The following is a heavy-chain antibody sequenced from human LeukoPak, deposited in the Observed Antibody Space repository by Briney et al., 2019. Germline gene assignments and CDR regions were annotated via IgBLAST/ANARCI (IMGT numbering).Heavy chain of an antibody. CDR2: TYYRSKWYN. CDR1: GDSVSSSSAA. D-gene: IGHD2-15*01. Sequence: SQTLSLTCAISGDSVSSSSAAWNWIRQPPSRGLEWLGRTYYRSKWYNDYAVSVKSRIAINPDTSKNQFSLQLSSVTPEDRAVYYCARAGGGRGSGIDIWGQGTMVTVSS. V-gene: IGHV6-1*01. CDR3: ARAGGGRGSGIDI. J-gene: IGHJ3*02.